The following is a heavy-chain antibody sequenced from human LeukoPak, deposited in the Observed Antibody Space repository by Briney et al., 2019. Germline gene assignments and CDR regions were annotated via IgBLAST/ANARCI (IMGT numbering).Heavy chain of an antibody. CDR2: INNSGGTI. CDR3: ARRRCSTTTCHWFDP. CDR1: GFTFSDFY. D-gene: IGHD2/OR15-2a*01. Sequence: GESLRLSCAASGFTFSDFYMTWIRQAPGKGMEWISHINNSGGTIFYADSVKGRFTISRDNAKNSLYLQMNSLRAEDTAVYYCARRRCSTTTCHWFDPWGQGTLVTVSS. V-gene: IGHV3-11*01. J-gene: IGHJ5*02.